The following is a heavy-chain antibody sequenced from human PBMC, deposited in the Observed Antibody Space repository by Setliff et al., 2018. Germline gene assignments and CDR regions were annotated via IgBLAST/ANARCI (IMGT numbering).Heavy chain of an antibody. CDR3: ARDGGEY. CDR1: GFRFYTFT. J-gene: IGHJ4*02. V-gene: IGHV3-7*01. Sequence: GGSLRLSCAASGFRFYTFTMHWVRQAPGKGLEWVANIKQDGSEKYYVDSVKGRFTISRDNAKNSLYLQMNSLRAEDTAVYYCARDGGEYWGQGTLVTVSS. CDR2: IKQDGSEK. D-gene: IGHD3-16*01.